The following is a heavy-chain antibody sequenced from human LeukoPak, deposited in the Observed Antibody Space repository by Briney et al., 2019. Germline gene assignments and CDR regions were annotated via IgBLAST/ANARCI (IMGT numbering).Heavy chain of an antibody. CDR3: ARPRVPDS. CDR2: IKHDASET. Sequence: PGGSLRLSCAASGFTFSTSWMSWVRRAPGEGLEWVANIKHDASETNYVDSVKGRFTISRDNAKNSLYLQMNSLRAEDTAVYYCARPRVPDSWGQGTLVTVSS. CDR1: GFTFSTSW. J-gene: IGHJ4*02. V-gene: IGHV3-7*01.